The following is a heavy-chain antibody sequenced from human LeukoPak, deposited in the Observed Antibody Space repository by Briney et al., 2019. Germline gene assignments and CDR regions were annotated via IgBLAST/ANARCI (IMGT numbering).Heavy chain of an antibody. CDR2: ISAYNGDT. CDR1: GYTFTNYG. V-gene: IGHV1-18*01. Sequence: ASVKVSCKASGYTFTNYGISWLRQAPGQGLGWMGWISAYNGDTKYLQNLQGRVTMTTDTSTSTAYTELGSLRSDDTAVYYCARDNPYYYLYWGQGTLVTVSS. CDR3: ARDNPYYYLY. J-gene: IGHJ4*02. D-gene: IGHD3-22*01.